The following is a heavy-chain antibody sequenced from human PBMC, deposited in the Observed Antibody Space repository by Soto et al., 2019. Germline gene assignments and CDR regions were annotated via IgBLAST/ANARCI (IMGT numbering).Heavy chain of an antibody. CDR1: GSTFTGYY. J-gene: IGHJ4*02. CDR3: ARIMSGSGPFDY. Sequence: QVQLVQSGAEVRKPGASVKVSCKASGSTFTGYYMHWVRQAPGQGLEWMGWINPNSGATNYAQRFQGRVTMTRDTSLSTAYMELRRLRSDDTAVYYCARIMSGSGPFDYWGQGTLVSVSS. D-gene: IGHD1-26*01. V-gene: IGHV1-2*02. CDR2: INPNSGAT.